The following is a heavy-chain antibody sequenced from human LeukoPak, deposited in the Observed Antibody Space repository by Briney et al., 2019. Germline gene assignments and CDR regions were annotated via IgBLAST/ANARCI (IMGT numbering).Heavy chain of an antibody. J-gene: IGHJ5*02. Sequence: SVKVSCKASGGTFSSYAISWVRQAPGQGLEWMGGIIPIFGTANYAQKFQGRVTITTDESTSTAYMELSSLRSEDTAVYYCARGLPVWFLGVSLNWFDPWGQGTLVTVSS. CDR3: ARGLPVWFLGVSLNWFDP. CDR1: GGTFSSYA. D-gene: IGHD3-10*01. V-gene: IGHV1-69*05. CDR2: IIPIFGTA.